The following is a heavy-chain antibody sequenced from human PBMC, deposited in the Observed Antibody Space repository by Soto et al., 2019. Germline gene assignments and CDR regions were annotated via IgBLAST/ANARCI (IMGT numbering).Heavy chain of an antibody. CDR2: IYSGGST. J-gene: IGHJ3*01. D-gene: IGHD3-22*01. Sequence: EVQLVESGGGLIQPGGSLRLSCAASGFTFSSNDMNWVRQAPGKGLEWVSLIYSGGSTYYADSVKGRFTISRHNSKITLYLQMSSLRAEDTAVYYCATRPLLPGAPWGQGTMVTVSS. CDR3: ATRPLLPGAP. CDR1: GFTFSSND. V-gene: IGHV3-53*01.